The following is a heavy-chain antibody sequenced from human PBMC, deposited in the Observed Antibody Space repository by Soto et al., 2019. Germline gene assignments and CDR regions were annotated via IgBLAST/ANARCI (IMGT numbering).Heavy chain of an antibody. J-gene: IGHJ4*02. D-gene: IGHD6-13*01. V-gene: IGHV1-18*01. CDR1: GYTFSRHG. CDR2: ISTYSGNT. CDR3: VRDITAPDYYFDY. Sequence: QVQLVQSGAEVKKPGASVKVSCKASGYTFSRHGINWVRQAPGQGLEWMGWISTYSGNTNYAQKLRGRVTMTTDTSTSTAYMELRSLRSDDTAVYYCVRDITAPDYYFDYWGQGTLVTVSS.